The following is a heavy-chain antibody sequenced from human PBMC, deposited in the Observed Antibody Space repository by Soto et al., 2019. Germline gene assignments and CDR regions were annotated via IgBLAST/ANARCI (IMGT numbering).Heavy chain of an antibody. J-gene: IGHJ5*02. D-gene: IGHD2-2*01. V-gene: IGHV5-51*01. Sequence: VKISCTGVGYSFTSYWIGWVRQMPGKGLEWMGIIYPGDSDTRYSPSFQGQVTISADKSITTAYLQWSSLKASDTAMYYCARGYCTTTICDPWFDPWGQGTLVTVS. CDR3: ARGYCTTTICDPWFDP. CDR2: IYPGDSDT. CDR1: GYSFTSYW.